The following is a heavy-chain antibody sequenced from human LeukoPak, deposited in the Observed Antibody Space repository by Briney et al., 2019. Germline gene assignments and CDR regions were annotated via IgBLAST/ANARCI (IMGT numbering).Heavy chain of an antibody. V-gene: IGHV4-34*01. Sequence: PETLSLTCAVYGGSFSGYYWSWIRQPPGKGLEWIGEINHSGSTNYNPSLKSRVTISVDTSKNQFSLKLSSVTAADTAVYYCARAGSSGSFDAFDIWGQGTMVTVSS. CDR2: INHSGST. D-gene: IGHD6-19*01. J-gene: IGHJ3*02. CDR3: ARAGSSGSFDAFDI. CDR1: GGSFSGYY.